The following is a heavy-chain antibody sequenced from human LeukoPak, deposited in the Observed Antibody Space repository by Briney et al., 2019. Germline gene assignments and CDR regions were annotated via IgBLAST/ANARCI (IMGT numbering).Heavy chain of an antibody. Sequence: GGSLRLSCAASGFTFSSSAMTWVRQAPGKGLEWVSSINGTGGSTYYADSVKGRFTISKDSSKNTLYLQMNSLRAEDTAIYYCAKVSISPIYYFDFWGQGTLVTVSS. J-gene: IGHJ4*02. CDR2: INGTGGST. CDR3: AKVSISPIYYFDF. D-gene: IGHD3-3*02. V-gene: IGHV3-23*01. CDR1: GFTFSSSA.